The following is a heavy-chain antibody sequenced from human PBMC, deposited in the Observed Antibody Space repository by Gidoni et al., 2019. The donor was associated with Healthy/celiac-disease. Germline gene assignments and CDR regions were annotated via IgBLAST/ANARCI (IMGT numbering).Heavy chain of an antibody. D-gene: IGHD1-26*01. CDR1: GGTFSSYA. J-gene: IGHJ4*02. V-gene: IGHV1-69*04. CDR2: IIPILGIA. Sequence: QVQLVQSGAEVKKPGSSAKASCKAPGGTFSSYAISCVRQAPGQGLEWMGRIIPILGIANYAQKFQGRVTITADKSTSTAYMELSSLGSEDTAGYYCARASGSYYGFDYWGQGTLVTVSS. CDR3: ARASGSYYGFDY.